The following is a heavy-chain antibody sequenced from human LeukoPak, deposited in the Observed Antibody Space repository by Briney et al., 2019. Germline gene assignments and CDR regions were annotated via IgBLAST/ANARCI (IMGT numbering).Heavy chain of an antibody. V-gene: IGHV3-43*01. CDR2: ISWGGGKT. J-gene: IGHJ4*02. CDR1: GFTFDDYT. D-gene: IGHD5-24*01. Sequence: GGSLRLYCAASGFTFDDYTMHWVRQAPGKGLEWVSFISWGGGKTYYADSVRGRFTISRDNIKNSLYLQMNSLRTEDTALYYCAKDRFVDVDGYNPAFDDWGQGTLVTVSS. CDR3: AKDRFVDVDGYNPAFDD.